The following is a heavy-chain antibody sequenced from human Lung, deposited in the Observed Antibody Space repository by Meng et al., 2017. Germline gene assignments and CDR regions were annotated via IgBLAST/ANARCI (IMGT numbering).Heavy chain of an antibody. CDR3: ATSKMAAFDY. D-gene: IGHD5-24*01. Sequence: GESLKISCAASGFRFSNYWMSWVRQAPGKGLEWVANIKQDGSEKYYVDSVKGRFTISRDNAKNSLYLQMNSLRAEDTAVYYCATSKMAAFDYWGQGTLVTFSS. CDR2: IKQDGSEK. CDR1: GFRFSNYW. V-gene: IGHV3-7*01. J-gene: IGHJ4*02.